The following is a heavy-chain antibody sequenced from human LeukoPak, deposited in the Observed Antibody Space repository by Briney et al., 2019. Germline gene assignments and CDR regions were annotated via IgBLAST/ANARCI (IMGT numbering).Heavy chain of an antibody. Sequence: PGGSLRLSCVASGFTFSSYSMNWVRQAPGKGLEWISYISSSGTTIYYADSVKGRFTISRDNAKNSLYLQMNSLRAEDTAVYYCASLPTTNWNARYNWFDPWGQGTLVTVSS. J-gene: IGHJ5*02. V-gene: IGHV3-48*04. CDR3: ASLPTTNWNARYNWFDP. D-gene: IGHD1-1*01. CDR2: ISSSGTTI. CDR1: GFTFSSYS.